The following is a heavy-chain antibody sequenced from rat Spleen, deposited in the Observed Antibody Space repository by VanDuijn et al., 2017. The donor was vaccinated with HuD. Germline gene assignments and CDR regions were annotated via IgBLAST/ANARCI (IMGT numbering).Heavy chain of an antibody. Sequence: EVQLVESDGGLVQPGRSLKLSCAASGFTFSDYYMAWVRQAPTKGLEWVATISYDGSSTYYRDSVKGRFTISRDNSKSTLYLQMDSLRSEDTATYYCTTGAQPRDWGQGVMVTVSS. CDR2: ISYDGSST. J-gene: IGHJ2*01. V-gene: IGHV5-29*01. D-gene: IGHD1-10*01. CDR1: GFTFSDYY. CDR3: TTGAQPRD.